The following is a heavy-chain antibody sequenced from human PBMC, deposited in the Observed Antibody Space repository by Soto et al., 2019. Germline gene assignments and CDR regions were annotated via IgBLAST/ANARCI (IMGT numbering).Heavy chain of an antibody. CDR2: INHSGST. CDR3: ARGLVVVVAATLGWFDP. V-gene: IGHV4-34*01. D-gene: IGHD2-15*01. J-gene: IGHJ5*02. CDR1: GGSFGGYY. Sequence: SETLSLTCAVYGGSFGGYYGSWIRQPPGKGLEWIGEINHSGSTNYNPPLKSRVTISVDTSKNQFSLKLSSVTAADTAVYYCARGLVVVVAATLGWFDPWGQGTLVTVSS.